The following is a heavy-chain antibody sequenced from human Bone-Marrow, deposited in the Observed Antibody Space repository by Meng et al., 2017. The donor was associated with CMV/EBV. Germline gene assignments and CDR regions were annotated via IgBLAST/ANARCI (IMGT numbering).Heavy chain of an antibody. J-gene: IGHJ6*02. CDR3: ARGYYDFWSGGGGMDV. CDR1: GFTFSSYW. CDR2: IKQDGSEK. D-gene: IGHD3-3*01. V-gene: IGHV3-7*01. Sequence: GGSLRLSCAASGFTFSSYWMSWVRQAPGKGLEWVANIKQDGSEKYYVDSVKGRFTISRDNAKNPLYLQMNSLRAEDTAVYYCARGYYDFWSGGGGMDVWGQGTTVTVSS.